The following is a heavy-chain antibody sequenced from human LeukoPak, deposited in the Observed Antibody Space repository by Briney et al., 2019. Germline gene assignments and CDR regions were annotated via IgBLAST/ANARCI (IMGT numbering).Heavy chain of an antibody. V-gene: IGHV3-30*18. CDR1: GFTFSSYG. J-gene: IGHJ6*02. CDR2: ISYDGSNK. CDR3: AKDQNYYGMDV. Sequence: GGSLRLSCAASGFTFSSYGMHWVRQAPGKGLEWVAVISYDGSNKYYADSVKGRFTISRDNPKNTLYLQMNSLRAEDTAVYYCAKDQNYYGMDVWGQGTTVTVSS.